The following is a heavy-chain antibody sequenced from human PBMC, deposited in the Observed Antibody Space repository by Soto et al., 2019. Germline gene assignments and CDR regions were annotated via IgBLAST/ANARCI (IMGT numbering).Heavy chain of an antibody. CDR1: GYTFTGHY. V-gene: IGHV1-2*02. CDR2: IGPASGAT. Sequence: ASVKVSGKASGYTFTGHYIHWVRQAPEQGPEWMGEIGPASGATRYAQRYQGRVTMTRDMSITTVYMELNNLRPDDTAVYYCGRGRSGQIVVFYWGQGTPVTVSS. J-gene: IGHJ4*02. CDR3: GRGRSGQIVVFY. D-gene: IGHD1-26*01.